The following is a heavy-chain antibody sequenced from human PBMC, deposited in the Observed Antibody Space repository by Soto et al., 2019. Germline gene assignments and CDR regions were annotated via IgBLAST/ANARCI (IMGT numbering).Heavy chain of an antibody. Sequence: SVKVSCKASGFTFTSSAFQWVRQARGQRLEWIGWIAVGSGYTNYAQRFQDRVTLTRDMSTATTYMELSRLTSEDTAIYYCAADATAWQQMVPSDYWGQGTLVNVS. V-gene: IGHV1-58*01. CDR1: GFTFTSSA. D-gene: IGHD2-8*01. J-gene: IGHJ4*02. CDR2: IAVGSGYT. CDR3: AADATAWQQMVPSDY.